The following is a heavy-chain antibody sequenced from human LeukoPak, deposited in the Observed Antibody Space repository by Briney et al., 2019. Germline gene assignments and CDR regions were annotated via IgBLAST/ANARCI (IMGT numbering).Heavy chain of an antibody. CDR2: ISGSGGST. Sequence: GGSLRLSCAASGFTFSSYAMSWVRQAPGKGLEWVSAISGSGGSTYYADSVKGRFTISRDNSKNTLYLQMNSLRAEDTAVYYCAKDRYYDSSGYSPGDDYWGQGTLVTVSS. CDR1: GFTFSSYA. D-gene: IGHD3-22*01. V-gene: IGHV3-23*01. J-gene: IGHJ4*02. CDR3: AKDRYYDSSGYSPGDDY.